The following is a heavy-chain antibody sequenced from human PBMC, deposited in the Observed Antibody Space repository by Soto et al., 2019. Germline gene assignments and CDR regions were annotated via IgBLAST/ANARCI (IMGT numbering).Heavy chain of an antibody. J-gene: IGHJ4*02. CDR1: GITFRTNW. Sequence: GRSLRLSCAASGITFRTNWMHWVRQNSGKGLVWVARINTDGSSTSYAGSVKGRFTVSRDNSKNTLYLQMHSLRAEDTAVYYCAKDRVPNDSSGYYSILTDSWGQGTVVTVSS. CDR2: INTDGSST. CDR3: AKDRVPNDSSGYYSILTDS. D-gene: IGHD3-22*01. V-gene: IGHV3-74*01.